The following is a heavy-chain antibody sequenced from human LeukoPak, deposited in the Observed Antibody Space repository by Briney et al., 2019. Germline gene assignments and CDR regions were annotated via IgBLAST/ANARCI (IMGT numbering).Heavy chain of an antibody. CDR2: ISGGTGST. CDR3: AKAPGTYFYDDGGYGILDY. D-gene: IGHD3-22*01. Sequence: PGGSLRLSCAASGFTFNNNAMSWVRRAPGKGLEWVSSISGGTGSTFYADSVKGRFTISRDSSKNTLYLQMNSLRADDTALYYCAKAPGTYFYDDGGYGILDYWGQGTLVTVSS. V-gene: IGHV3-23*01. J-gene: IGHJ4*02. CDR1: GFTFNNNA.